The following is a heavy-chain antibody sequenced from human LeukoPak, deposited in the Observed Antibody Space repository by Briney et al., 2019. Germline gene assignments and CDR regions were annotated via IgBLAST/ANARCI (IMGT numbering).Heavy chain of an antibody. CDR1: GYSFTSYW. Sequence: PGEPLKISCKGSGYSFTSYWIGWVRQMPGKGLEWMGIIYPGDSDTRYSPSFQGQVTISADKSISTAYLQWSSLKASDTAMYYCARHEMYCSGGSCYSIWFDPWGQGTLVTVSS. CDR2: IYPGDSDT. D-gene: IGHD2-15*01. J-gene: IGHJ5*02. CDR3: ARHEMYCSGGSCYSIWFDP. V-gene: IGHV5-51*01.